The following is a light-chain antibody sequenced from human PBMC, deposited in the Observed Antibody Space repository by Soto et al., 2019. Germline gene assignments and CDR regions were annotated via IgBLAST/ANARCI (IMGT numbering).Light chain of an antibody. CDR2: GAS. CDR1: QSFSSSY. CDR3: QQYGTSIT. J-gene: IGKJ5*01. V-gene: IGKV3-20*01. Sequence: EIVLKQSPGTLSLSPGERATLSCRASQSFSSSYLAWYQQKPGQAPRLLIYGASSRATGIPDRFSGSGSGTDFTLTISRLEPEDFAVYYCQQYGTSITFGQGTRLEI.